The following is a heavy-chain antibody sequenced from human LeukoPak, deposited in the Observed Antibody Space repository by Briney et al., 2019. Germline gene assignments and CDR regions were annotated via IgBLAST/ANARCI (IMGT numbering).Heavy chain of an antibody. V-gene: IGHV3-23*01. CDR2: IGKSGTT. D-gene: IGHD1-1*01. J-gene: IGHJ4*02. CDR3: AKRDSTGLHYFDY. CDR1: GFTFINYA. Sequence: GGSLRLSCAASGFTFINYAMSRVRQAPGKGLEWVSVIGKSGTTYYADSVKGRFTISRDNSKSTLYLQMNSLRAEDTAVYYCAKRDSTGLHYFDYWGQGTLVTVSS.